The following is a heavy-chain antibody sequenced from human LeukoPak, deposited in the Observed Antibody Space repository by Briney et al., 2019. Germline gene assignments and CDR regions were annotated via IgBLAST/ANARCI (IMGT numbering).Heavy chain of an antibody. Sequence: HPGGSLRLSCAASGFTFSSYWMSWVRQAPGKGLEWAANIKQDGSEKYYVDSVKGRFTISRDNAKNSLYLQMNSLRAEDTAVYYCARDGLLWFGESNNWFDPWGQGTLVTVSS. D-gene: IGHD3-10*01. CDR2: IKQDGSEK. CDR3: ARDGLLWFGESNNWFDP. V-gene: IGHV3-7*01. CDR1: GFTFSSYW. J-gene: IGHJ5*02.